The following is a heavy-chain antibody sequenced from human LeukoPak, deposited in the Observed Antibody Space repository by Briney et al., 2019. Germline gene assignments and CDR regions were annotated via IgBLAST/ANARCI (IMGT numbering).Heavy chain of an antibody. V-gene: IGHV3-23*01. J-gene: IGHJ4*02. CDR1: GFALSSYV. CDR2: ITVGGGT. Sequence: GGSLRLSCAASGFALSSYVMSWVRQAPGKGLEWVSTITVGGGTYYADSVKGRFTISRDNSKNTLFLQMNTLGAEGTALFYCAKSPAAPYYFDYWGQGTLVTVSS. D-gene: IGHD6-13*01. CDR3: AKSPAAPYYFDY.